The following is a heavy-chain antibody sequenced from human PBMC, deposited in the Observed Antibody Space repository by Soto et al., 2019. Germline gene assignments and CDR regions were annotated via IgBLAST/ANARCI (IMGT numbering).Heavy chain of an antibody. V-gene: IGHV1-69*13. Sequence: GASVKVACKASGGTFSSYSISWVRQAPGQGLEWMGGIIPIFGTANYAQKFQGRVTITADESTSTAYMELSSLRSEDTAVYYCAIERVKAARARYASDPWDQALRVTVPS. CDR1: GGTFSSYS. CDR3: AIERVKAARARYASDP. D-gene: IGHD2-15*01. CDR2: IIPIFGTA. J-gene: IGHJ5*02.